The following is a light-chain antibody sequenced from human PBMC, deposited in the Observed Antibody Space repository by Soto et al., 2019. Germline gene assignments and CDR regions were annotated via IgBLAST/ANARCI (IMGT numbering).Light chain of an antibody. Sequence: QSVLTQPPSVSAAPGQKVTISYSGSSSNIGNDFVSWYQQLPGTAPKLLIYENNKRPSGIPGRFSGSKSGTSATLGITGLQTGDEADYYCGTWDSSLSVSYVFGTGTKVTVL. CDR2: ENN. J-gene: IGLJ1*01. CDR1: SSNIGNDF. V-gene: IGLV1-51*02. CDR3: GTWDSSLSVSYV.